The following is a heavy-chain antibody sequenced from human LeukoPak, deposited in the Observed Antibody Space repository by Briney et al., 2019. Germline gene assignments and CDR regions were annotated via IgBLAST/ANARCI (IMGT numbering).Heavy chain of an antibody. CDR1: GFTFSSHS. Sequence: GGSLRLSCAASGFTFSSHSMNWVRQAPGKGLEWVSSTSSSTYIYYADSVKGRFTISRDNAKNSLYLQMNSLRAEDTAVYYCARDRPFDFWGQGTLVTVSS. CDR3: ARDRPFDF. V-gene: IGHV3-21*01. J-gene: IGHJ4*02. CDR2: TSSSTYI. D-gene: IGHD6-6*01.